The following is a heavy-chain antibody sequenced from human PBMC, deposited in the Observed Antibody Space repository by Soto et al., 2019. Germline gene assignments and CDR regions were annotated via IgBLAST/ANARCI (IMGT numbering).Heavy chain of an antibody. V-gene: IGHV2-5*02. J-gene: IGHJ4*02. Sequence: QITLKESGPTLVKPTQTLTLTCTFSGFSLTTSRVGVGWIRQPPGKALEWFALIYWDDDKHYSPSLKSRLTITKDTSKNQVVLTMTNMDPVDTATYYCAHPGGSGTYAYVDYWGQGTLVTVSS. CDR2: IYWDDDK. CDR1: GFSLTTSRVG. CDR3: AHPGGSGTYAYVDY. D-gene: IGHD3-10*01.